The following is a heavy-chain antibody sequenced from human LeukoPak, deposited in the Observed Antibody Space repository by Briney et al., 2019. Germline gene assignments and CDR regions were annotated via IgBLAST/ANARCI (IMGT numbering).Heavy chain of an antibody. CDR1: GGTLSGYA. Sequence: ASVKVSCKASGGTLSGYAISWVRQAPGQGLEWMGGIIPIYGTPHSAQKFQGRVTITTDESTSTAFMDLSSLRSEDTAVYYCARRGSGKYFDYWGQGTLVTVSS. CDR2: IIPIYGTP. J-gene: IGHJ4*02. CDR3: ARRGSGKYFDY. D-gene: IGHD3-10*01. V-gene: IGHV1-69*05.